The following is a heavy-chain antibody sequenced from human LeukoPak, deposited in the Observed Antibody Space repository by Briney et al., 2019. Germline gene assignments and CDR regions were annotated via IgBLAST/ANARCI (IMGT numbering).Heavy chain of an antibody. CDR1: GGSISSGDYY. D-gene: IGHD5-18*01. CDR2: IYYSGST. CDR3: ARTLDTAMGYFDY. V-gene: IGHV4-31*03. Sequence: SQTLSLTCTVSGGSISSGDYYWSWIRQHPGKGLEWIGYIYYSGSTYYNPSLKSRVTISVDTSKNQFSLKLSSVTAADTAVYYCARTLDTAMGYFDYWGQGTLVTVSS. J-gene: IGHJ4*02.